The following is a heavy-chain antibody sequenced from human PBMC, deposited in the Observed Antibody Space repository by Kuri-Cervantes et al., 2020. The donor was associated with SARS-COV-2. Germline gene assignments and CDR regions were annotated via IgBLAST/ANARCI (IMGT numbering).Heavy chain of an antibody. V-gene: IGHV1-8*03. CDR1: GFTFSSYA. CDR3: AIYDFWSGYSLH. CDR2: MNPNSGNT. Sequence: GESLKISCAASGFTFSSYAINWVRQATGQGLEWMGWMNPNSGNTGYAQKFQGRVTITRNTSISTAYMEPSSLRSEDTAVYYCAIYDFWSGYSLHWGQGTLVTVSS. D-gene: IGHD3-3*01. J-gene: IGHJ4*02.